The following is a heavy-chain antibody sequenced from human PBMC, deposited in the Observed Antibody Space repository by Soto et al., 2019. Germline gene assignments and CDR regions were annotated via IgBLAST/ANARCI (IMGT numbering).Heavy chain of an antibody. CDR1: GGPFSSYA. D-gene: IGHD2-2*01. CDR3: ARVVPGAEAWFGP. V-gene: IGHV1-18*01. Sequence: ASVKVACKASGGPFSSYAISWVRQAPGQPLEWLGWISLYSDGTNYAQKLQGRVSMTTDTSTTTAYMELRSLRSDYTAVYYCARVVPGAEAWFGPWGQGTLVTVSS. CDR2: ISLYSDGT. J-gene: IGHJ5*02.